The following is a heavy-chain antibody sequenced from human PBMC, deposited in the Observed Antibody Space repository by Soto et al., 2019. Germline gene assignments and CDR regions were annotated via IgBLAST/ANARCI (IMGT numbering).Heavy chain of an antibody. V-gene: IGHV4-34*01. CDR2: INHSGST. J-gene: IGHJ5*02. CDR3: ARVASNCSSTSCYLGDWFDP. D-gene: IGHD2-2*01. Sequence: ASETLSLTCAVYGGSFSGYYWSWIRQPPGKGLEWIGEINHSGSTNYNPSLKSRVTISVDTSKNQFSLKLSSVTAADTAVYYCARVASNCSSTSCYLGDWFDPWGQGTLVTVSS. CDR1: GGSFSGYY.